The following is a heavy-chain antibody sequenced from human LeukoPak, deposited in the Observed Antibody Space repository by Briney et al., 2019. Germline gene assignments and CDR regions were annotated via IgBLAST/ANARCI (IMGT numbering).Heavy chain of an antibody. Sequence: SETLSLTCTVSGGSVSSYYWSWIRQPAGKGLEWIGRIYSTGSTNYNPPLKSRVTMSVDTSKNQFSLRLRSVTAADTAVYCCARQIASAGTAGFDFWGQGALVTVSS. CDR1: GGSVSSYY. CDR3: ARQIASAGTAGFDF. J-gene: IGHJ4*02. V-gene: IGHV4-4*07. CDR2: IYSTGST. D-gene: IGHD6-13*01.